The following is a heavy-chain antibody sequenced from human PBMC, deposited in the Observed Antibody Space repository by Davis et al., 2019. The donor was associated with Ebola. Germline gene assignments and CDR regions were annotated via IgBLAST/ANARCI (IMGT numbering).Heavy chain of an antibody. CDR2: ISYDGSNK. CDR3: ARMGVGVVVTLDV. V-gene: IGHV3-30-3*01. J-gene: IGHJ6*02. D-gene: IGHD2-21*02. Sequence: GESLKISCAASGFTFSSYAMHWVRQAPGKGLEWVAVISYDGSNKYYADSVKGRFTISRDNAKNSLYLQMNSLRAEDTAVYYCARMGVGVVVTLDVWGQGTTVTVSS. CDR1: GFTFSSYA.